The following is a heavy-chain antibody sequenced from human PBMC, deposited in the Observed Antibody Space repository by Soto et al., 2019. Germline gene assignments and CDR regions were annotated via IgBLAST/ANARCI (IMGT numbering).Heavy chain of an antibody. CDR3: ARIRSVPAVVVVGAAARADYFAY. Sequence: GESLKISCKGSGYRFTSYWIGWVRQMPGKGLEWMGIIYPGDSDTRYSPSLQGQVTISADKSISTAYLQWSSLKASDTAMYYCARIRSVPAVVVVGAAARADYFAYWAQGTLVPVSS. CDR1: GYRFTSYW. V-gene: IGHV5-51*01. J-gene: IGHJ4*02. D-gene: IGHD2-15*01. CDR2: IYPGDSDT.